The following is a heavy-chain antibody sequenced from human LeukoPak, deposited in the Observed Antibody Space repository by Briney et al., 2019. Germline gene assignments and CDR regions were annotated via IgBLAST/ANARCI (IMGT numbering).Heavy chain of an antibody. D-gene: IGHD3-10*01. CDR2: INPNSGGT. Sequence: GASVKVSCKASGYTFTGYYMYWVRQAPGQGLEWMGWINPNSGGTNYAQKLQGRVTMTRDTSISTAYMELSRLRSDDTAVYYCARDLVGYYGSGSYPSDYWGQGTLVTVSS. CDR1: GYTFTGYY. V-gene: IGHV1-2*02. CDR3: ARDLVGYYGSGSYPSDY. J-gene: IGHJ4*02.